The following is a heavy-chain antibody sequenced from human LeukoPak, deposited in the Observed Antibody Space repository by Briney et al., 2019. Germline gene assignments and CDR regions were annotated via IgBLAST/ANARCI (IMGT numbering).Heavy chain of an antibody. CDR2: MNPNSGNT. Sequence: ASVKVSCKASGYTFTSYDINWVRQATGQGLEWMGWMNPNSGNTGYAQKFQGRVTMTRDTSISTAYMELSRLRSDDTAVYYCARRCRGSYWSDPWGQGTLVTVSS. V-gene: IGHV1-8*01. CDR1: GYTFTSYD. J-gene: IGHJ5*02. CDR3: ARRCRGSYWSDP. D-gene: IGHD1-26*01.